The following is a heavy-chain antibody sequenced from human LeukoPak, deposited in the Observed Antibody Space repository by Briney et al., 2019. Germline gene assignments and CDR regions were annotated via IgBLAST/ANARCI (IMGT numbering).Heavy chain of an antibody. J-gene: IGHJ6*02. CDR2: INPSGGST. Sequence: ASVKVSCKASGYTFTGYYMHWVRQAPGQGLEWMGIINPSGGSTSYAQKFQGRVTMTRDTSTSTVYMELSSLRSEDTAVYYCARERSSGRDYYYYGMDVWGQGTTVTVSS. D-gene: IGHD3-3*01. CDR3: ARERSSGRDYYYYGMDV. CDR1: GYTFTGYY. V-gene: IGHV1-46*01.